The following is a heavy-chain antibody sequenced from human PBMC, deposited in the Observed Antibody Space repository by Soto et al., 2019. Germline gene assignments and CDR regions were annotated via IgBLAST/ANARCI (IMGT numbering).Heavy chain of an antibody. J-gene: IGHJ1*01. CDR1: GYTFTSYY. D-gene: IGHD1-26*01. V-gene: IGHV1-46*01. CDR3: ARATPSGSYVPH. Sequence: QVQLVQSGAEVKKPGASVKVSCKASGYTFTSYYMHWVRQAPGQGLEWMGIINPSGGSTSYAQKSQGRVTMTGDTSTSTVYLELSSLRSEDTAVYYCARATPSGSYVPHWGQGTLVTVSS. CDR2: INPSGGST.